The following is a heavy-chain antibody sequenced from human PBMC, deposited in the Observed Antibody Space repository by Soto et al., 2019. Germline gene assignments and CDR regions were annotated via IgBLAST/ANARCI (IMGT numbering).Heavy chain of an antibody. CDR3: AKDTAMVTPYYYYYGMDV. CDR2: IIPIFGTA. J-gene: IGHJ6*02. D-gene: IGHD5-18*01. CDR1: GGTFSSYA. Sequence: GDSVKVSCKASGGTFSSYANNWVRPAPGQGLEWVVGIIPIFGTANYAQKFQGRVTITADESTCTAYMELRSLRSEDRAVYYCAKDTAMVTPYYYYYGMDVGGQGTTVTVSS. V-gene: IGHV1-69*13.